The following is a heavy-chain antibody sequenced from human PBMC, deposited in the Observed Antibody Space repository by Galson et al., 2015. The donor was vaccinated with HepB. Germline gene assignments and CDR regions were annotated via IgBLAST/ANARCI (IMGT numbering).Heavy chain of an antibody. CDR2: TYYRSKWYN. V-gene: IGHV6-1*01. D-gene: IGHD2-15*01. J-gene: IGHJ3*02. CDR3: ARGRSPARAFDI. CDR1: GDSVSSNSAT. Sequence: CAISGDSVSSNSATWDRFRQSPSRGLEWLGRTYYRSKWYNDYAPFMKSRVIINPDTSMHQFSLQLNSVRPEDMAVYYCARGRSPARAFDIWGQGTMVTVSS.